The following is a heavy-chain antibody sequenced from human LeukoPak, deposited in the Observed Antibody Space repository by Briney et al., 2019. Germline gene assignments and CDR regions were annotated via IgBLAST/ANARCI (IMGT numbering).Heavy chain of an antibody. CDR3: ARDVVAAPGTWDY. CDR1: GDSISNFY. D-gene: IGHD6-13*01. V-gene: IGHV4-4*07. CDR2: IYTSGST. Sequence: PSETLSLTCTVSGDSISNFYWSWIRQPAGKGLEWIGRIYTSGSTNYNPSLKSRVTMSVGTSKNQFSLKLSSVTAADTAVYYCARDVVAAPGTWDYWGQGTLVTVSS. J-gene: IGHJ4*02.